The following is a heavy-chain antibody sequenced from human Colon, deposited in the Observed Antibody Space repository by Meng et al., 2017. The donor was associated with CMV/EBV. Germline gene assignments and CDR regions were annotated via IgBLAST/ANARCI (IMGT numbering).Heavy chain of an antibody. CDR2: ISVSGSTA. D-gene: IGHD2/OR15-2a*01. Sequence: GESLKISCAASGFTFTQYPMNWVRLAPGKGLEWVSTISVSGSTAYYADSVRGRVTISRDNSKNTLFLQVNSLRAEDTAVYYCAKGLHFYHSGTNFYGDASDVWGQGTMVTVSS. J-gene: IGHJ3*01. CDR1: GFTFTQYP. CDR3: AKGLHFYHSGTNFYGDASDV. V-gene: IGHV3-23*01.